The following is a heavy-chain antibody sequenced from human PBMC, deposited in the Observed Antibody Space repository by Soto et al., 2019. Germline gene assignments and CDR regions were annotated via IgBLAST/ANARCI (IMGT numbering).Heavy chain of an antibody. V-gene: IGHV1-18*01. D-gene: IGHD6-13*01. CDR3: ARSGRFPAAGTIKTYYFDY. J-gene: IGHJ4*02. CDR2: ISTHSGNT. CDR1: GYSFISYG. Sequence: ASVKVSCKASGYSFISYGLSWVRQAPGQGLEWMGWISTHSGNTNYAQKFQGRVTITADKSTSTAYMELSSLRSEDTAVYYCARSGRFPAAGTIKTYYFDYWGQGTLVTVSS.